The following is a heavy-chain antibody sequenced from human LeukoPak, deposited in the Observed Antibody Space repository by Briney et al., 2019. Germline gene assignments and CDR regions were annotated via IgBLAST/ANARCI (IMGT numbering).Heavy chain of an antibody. CDR3: ARDSVGARTRFGN. J-gene: IGHJ4*02. Sequence: GGSLRLSCAGSGFTFSTYWMHWVRQAPGEGLGWVSRLSPDGSRTTYADSVKGRFTISRDNAKNTLYLQMSSLTVEDTDVYYCARDSVGARTRFGNWGQGILVTVSS. CDR2: LSPDGSRT. D-gene: IGHD3-16*01. V-gene: IGHV3-74*01. CDR1: GFTFSTYW.